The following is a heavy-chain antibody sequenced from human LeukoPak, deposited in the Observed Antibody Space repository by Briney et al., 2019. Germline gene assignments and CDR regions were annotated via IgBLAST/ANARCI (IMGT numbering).Heavy chain of an antibody. V-gene: IGHV3-21*01. CDR3: TRGLFGGPKSTTFDY. D-gene: IGHD2-21*01. CDR2: ISSSSSYI. Sequence: PGGSLRLSCAASGFTVSSNYMSWVRQAPGKGLEWVSSISSSSSYIYYADSVKGRFTISRDNAKNSLYLQMNSLRAEDTAVYYCTRGLFGGPKSTTFDYWGQGTLVTVSS. J-gene: IGHJ4*02. CDR1: GFTVSSNY.